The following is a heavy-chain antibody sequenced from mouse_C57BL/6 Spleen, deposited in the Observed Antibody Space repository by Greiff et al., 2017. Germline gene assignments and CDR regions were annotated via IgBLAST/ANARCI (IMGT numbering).Heavy chain of an antibody. Sequence: QVQLQQPGAELVKPGASVKLSCKASGYTFTSYWMHWVKQRPGQGLEWIGMIHPNSGSTNYNEKFKSKATLTVDKSSSTAYMQLSSLTSEDSAVYDCASPYNSQVYWYFDVWGTGTTVTVSS. V-gene: IGHV1-64*01. CDR1: GYTFTSYW. J-gene: IGHJ1*03. D-gene: IGHD1-3*01. CDR2: IHPNSGST. CDR3: ASPYNSQVYWYFDV.